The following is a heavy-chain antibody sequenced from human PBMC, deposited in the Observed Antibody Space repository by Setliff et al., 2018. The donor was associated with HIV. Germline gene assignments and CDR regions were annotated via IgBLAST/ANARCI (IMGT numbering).Heavy chain of an antibody. CDR3: ALLNHIVVVTALLPGDY. Sequence: GASVKVSCKASGYTFNAYYIHWVRQAPGQGLEWMGRINPNTGDTNFAQMFQDRVTMTRDTSIATAYMELKRLKSDDTAVYYCALLNHIVVVTALLPGDYWGQGTPVTAPQ. CDR1: GYTFNAYY. D-gene: IGHD2-21*02. CDR2: INPNTGDT. J-gene: IGHJ4*02. V-gene: IGHV1-2*06.